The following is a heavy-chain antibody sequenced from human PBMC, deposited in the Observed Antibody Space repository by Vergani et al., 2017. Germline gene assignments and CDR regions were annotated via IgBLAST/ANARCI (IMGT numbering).Heavy chain of an antibody. CDR3: ASSPYSSGWSIDY. V-gene: IGHV1-69*02. CDR1: GGTFSSYT. J-gene: IGHJ4*02. CDR2: IIPILGIA. Sequence: QVQLVQSGAEVKKSGSSVKVSCKASGGTFSSYTISWVRQAPGQGLEWMGRIIPILGIANYAQKFQGRVTITADKSTSTAYMELSSLRSEDTAVYYCASSPYSSGWSIDYWGQGTLVTVSS. D-gene: IGHD6-19*01.